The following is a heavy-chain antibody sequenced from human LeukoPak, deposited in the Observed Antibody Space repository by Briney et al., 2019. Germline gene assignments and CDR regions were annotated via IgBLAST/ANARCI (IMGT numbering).Heavy chain of an antibody. CDR1: GASIDSYY. Sequence: KPSETLSLTCTISGASIDSYYWSWIRQPPGKGLEWIGYIYYSGTTDYNPSLKSRVTISVDTSKNQFSLKLSSVTAADTAVYYCARGHYLDYYETDLGFDYWGQGTLVTVSS. CDR2: IYYSGTT. D-gene: IGHD3-22*01. V-gene: IGHV4-59*12. J-gene: IGHJ4*02. CDR3: ARGHYLDYYETDLGFDY.